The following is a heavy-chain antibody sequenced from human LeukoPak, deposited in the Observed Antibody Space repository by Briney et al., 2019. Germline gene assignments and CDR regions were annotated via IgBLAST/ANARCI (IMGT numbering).Heavy chain of an antibody. V-gene: IGHV3-48*03. CDR3: ARDGYPYAFDI. J-gene: IGHJ3*02. CDR1: GFTFSSNE. CDR2: IGSSGSTI. D-gene: IGHD1-1*01. Sequence: GGSLRLSCAASGFTFSSNEMNWVRQAPGKGLEWVSYIGSSGSTIYYADSVKGRFTISRDNAKNPLYLQMNSLRAEDTAVYYCARDGYPYAFDIWGQGTMVTVSS.